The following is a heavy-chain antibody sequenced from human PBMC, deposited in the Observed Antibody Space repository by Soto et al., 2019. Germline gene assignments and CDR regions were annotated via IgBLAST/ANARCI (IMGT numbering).Heavy chain of an antibody. CDR3: AKGGVGATSYFDY. CDR1: GFTFSSYA. D-gene: IGHD1-26*01. V-gene: IGHV3-23*01. CDR2: IGSSGGSA. Sequence: EVQLLESGGGLVQPGGSLRLSCAPSGFTFSSYAMSWVRQAPGKGLEWVSGIGSSGGSAYYADSVKGRVTISRDNSKNTLYLEMNSLRAEDTAVYYCAKGGVGATSYFDYWGQGTLVTVSS. J-gene: IGHJ4*02.